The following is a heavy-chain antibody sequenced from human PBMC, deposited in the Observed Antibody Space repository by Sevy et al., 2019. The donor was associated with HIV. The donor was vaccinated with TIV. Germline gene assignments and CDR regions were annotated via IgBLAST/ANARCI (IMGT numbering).Heavy chain of an antibody. D-gene: IGHD3-22*01. CDR1: GFTVSDNY. CDR3: ARLSVYYYYDSGYYTTGNAFDI. CDR2: IYSGDST. V-gene: IGHV3-53*01. Sequence: GGSLRLSCAASGFTVSDNYMSWVRQAPGKGLEWVSVIYSGDSTYYADSVKGRFTISRDNSKNTLYLQMNSLRAGDTAVYYCARLSVYYYYDSGYYTTGNAFDIWGQGTTVTVSS. J-gene: IGHJ3*02.